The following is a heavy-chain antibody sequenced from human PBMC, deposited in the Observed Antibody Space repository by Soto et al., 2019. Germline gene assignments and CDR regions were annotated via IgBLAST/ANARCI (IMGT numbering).Heavy chain of an antibody. D-gene: IGHD3-16*01. CDR2: INAGNGNT. CDR3: ARVSGKGGYYYYGMDV. J-gene: IGHJ6*02. Sequence: ASVKVSCKASGYTFTSHAMHWVRQAPGQRLEWMGWINAGNGNTKYSQKFQGRVTITRDTSASTAYMELSSLRSEDTAVYYCARVSGKGGYYYYGMDVWGQGTTVTVSS. CDR1: GYTFTSHA. V-gene: IGHV1-3*01.